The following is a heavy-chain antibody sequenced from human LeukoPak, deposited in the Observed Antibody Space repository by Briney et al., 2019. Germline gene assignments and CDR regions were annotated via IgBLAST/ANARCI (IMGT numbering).Heavy chain of an antibody. CDR1: GFAFSDYS. Sequence: PGGSLRLSCSASGFAFSDYSLNWVRQAPGKGLEWVSYISVSGATVKYADSVKGRFTISRDNARNSLYLQMNSLRAEDTAVYYCARDSGSYYDRLDCWGQGTLVTLSS. J-gene: IGHJ4*02. CDR2: ISVSGATV. CDR3: ARDSGSYYDRLDC. V-gene: IGHV3-48*01. D-gene: IGHD3-22*01.